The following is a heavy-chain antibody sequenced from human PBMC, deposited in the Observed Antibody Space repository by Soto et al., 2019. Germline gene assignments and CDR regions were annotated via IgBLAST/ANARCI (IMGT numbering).Heavy chain of an antibody. Sequence: EVQLLEFGGGLVQPGGSLRLSCEASGITFSRYDMSWVRQAPGKGLEWVSAINGGRSFYGDSVEGRFTVSRDNSKNTLYLQMNSLRVEDTAISYCATHAWALWGQGPLVTVSS. D-gene: IGHD2-2*01. CDR2: INGGRS. CDR1: GITFSRYD. V-gene: IGHV3-23*01. CDR3: ATHAWAL. J-gene: IGHJ1*01.